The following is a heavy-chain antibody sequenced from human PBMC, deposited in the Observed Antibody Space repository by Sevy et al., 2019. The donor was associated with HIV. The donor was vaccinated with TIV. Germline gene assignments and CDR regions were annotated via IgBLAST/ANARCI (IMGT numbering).Heavy chain of an antibody. Sequence: SETLSLTCSVPGGSISSYFWTWVRQSPGKGLEWIGNIYFTGNTDYTPSLKSRVTLSLDTSKSQFSLTLKSVTAADTAIYFCARDSTTRPGVLDYWGQGTLVTVSS. CDR2: IYFTGNT. J-gene: IGHJ4*02. V-gene: IGHV4-59*01. D-gene: IGHD1-1*01. CDR3: ARDSTTRPGVLDY. CDR1: GGSISSYF.